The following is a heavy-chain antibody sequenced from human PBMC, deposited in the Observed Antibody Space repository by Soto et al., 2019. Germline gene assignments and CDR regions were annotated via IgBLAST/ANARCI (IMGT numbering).Heavy chain of an antibody. D-gene: IGHD3-3*01. CDR3: AHLVPHDFWSGYLNTAVFFSRPPYYMDV. CDR2: IYWDDDK. CDR1: GFSLSTSGVG. Sequence: SGPTLVKPTQTLTLTCTFSGFSLSTSGVGVGWIRQPPGKALEWLALIYWDDDKRYSPSLKSRLTITKDTSKNQVVLTMTNMDPVDTATYYCAHLVPHDFWSGYLNTAVFFSRPPYYMDVWSKGTTVTVSS. J-gene: IGHJ6*03. V-gene: IGHV2-5*02.